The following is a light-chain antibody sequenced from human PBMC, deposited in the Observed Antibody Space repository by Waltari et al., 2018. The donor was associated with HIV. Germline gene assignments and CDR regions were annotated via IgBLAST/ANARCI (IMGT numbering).Light chain of an antibody. J-gene: IGLJ2*01. CDR1: SSDIGTYDL. CDR2: EVS. V-gene: IGLV2-23*02. Sequence: SALTQPASVSGSPGQSITISCTGTSSDIGTYDLVSWYQQHPGKAPKLIIYEVSERPSGVSNRFSGSKSGNTASLTISGLQAEDETDYYCCSYGGSSTYVVFGGGTKVTVL. CDR3: CSYGGSSTYVV.